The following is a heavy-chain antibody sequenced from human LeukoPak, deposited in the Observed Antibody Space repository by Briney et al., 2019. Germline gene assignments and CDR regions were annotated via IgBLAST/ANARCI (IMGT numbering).Heavy chain of an antibody. CDR1: GFTFSSYA. Sequence: PAGSLRLSCAASGFTFSSYAMSWIRQAPGKGLEWVSAINGSGGSTYYADSVNGRFTISRDNSNNTLYLQMNSLIAEDTAGHYCAEDRVVSGSWFFDYWGQGTLGTASS. D-gene: IGHD6-13*01. CDR2: INGSGGST. J-gene: IGHJ4*02. V-gene: IGHV3-23*01. CDR3: AEDRVVSGSWFFDY.